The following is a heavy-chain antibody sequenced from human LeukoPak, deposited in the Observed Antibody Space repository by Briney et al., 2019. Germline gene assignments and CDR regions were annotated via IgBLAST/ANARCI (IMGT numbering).Heavy chain of an antibody. D-gene: IGHD6-19*01. Sequence: GGSLRLSCAASGFTFSIYAISWVRQAPGKWLECVSVISGSGGSTYYADSVKGRFTISRDNSKNKLYLQMNSLRAEDTAVYYCALSFAVADGVWNYWGQGTLVTVSS. J-gene: IGHJ4*02. CDR1: GFTFSIYA. CDR3: ALSFAVADGVWNY. CDR2: ISGSGGST. V-gene: IGHV3-23*01.